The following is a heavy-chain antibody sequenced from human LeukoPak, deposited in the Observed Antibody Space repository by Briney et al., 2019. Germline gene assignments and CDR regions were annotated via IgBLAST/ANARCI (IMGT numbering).Heavy chain of an antibody. D-gene: IGHD5-24*01. CDR1: GGSISGYY. CDR2: IYYSGST. J-gene: IGHJ4*02. V-gene: IGHV4-59*01. CDR3: ARGGSRDGYNRPLDY. Sequence: SETLSLTCAVSGGSISGYYWSWIRQPPGKGLEWIGYIYYSGSTNYNPSLKSRVTMSVDTSKNQFSLSLNSVTAADTAVYYCARGGSRDGYNRPLDYWGQGTLVTVSS.